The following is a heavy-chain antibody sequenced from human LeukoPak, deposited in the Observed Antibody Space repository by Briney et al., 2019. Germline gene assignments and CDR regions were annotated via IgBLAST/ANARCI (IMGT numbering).Heavy chain of an antibody. Sequence: PSETLSLTCTVSGYSISTGYYWDWIRQPPGKGLEWIGTFYHGGSTNYNPSLKSRVTISVDKSKNQFSLKLSSVTAADTAVYYCAREDYDDSGAWYFDLWGRGTLVTVSS. V-gene: IGHV4-38-2*02. CDR1: GYSISTGYY. CDR2: FYHGGST. D-gene: IGHD3-3*01. CDR3: AREDYDDSGAWYFDL. J-gene: IGHJ2*01.